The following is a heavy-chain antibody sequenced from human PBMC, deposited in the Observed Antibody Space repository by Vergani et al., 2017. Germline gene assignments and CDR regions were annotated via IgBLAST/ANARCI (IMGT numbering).Heavy chain of an antibody. V-gene: IGHV2-5*01. D-gene: IGHD3-22*01. CDR2: IYWNDDK. CDR3: AHRRATYYYDSSGYYYDY. CDR1: GFSLSTSGVG. J-gene: IGHJ4*02. Sequence: QVTLQESGPTLVKPTQTLTLTCTFSGFSLSTSGVGVGWIRQPPGKALEWLALIYWNDDKRYSPSLKSRLTITKDTSKNQVVLTMTNMDPVDTATYYCAHRRATYYYDSSGYYYDYWGQGTLVTVSS.